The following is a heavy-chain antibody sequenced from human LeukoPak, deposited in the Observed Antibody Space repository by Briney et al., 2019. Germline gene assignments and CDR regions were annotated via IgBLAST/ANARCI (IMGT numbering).Heavy chain of an antibody. J-gene: IGHJ3*02. D-gene: IGHD6-6*01. CDR1: GYTFTSYG. Sequence: ASVKVSCKASGYTFTSYGISWVRQAPGQGLEWMGWISAYNGNTNYAQKLQGRVTITTDTSTSIAYMELRSLRSDDTAVYYCARVRVSSLAFDIWGQGTMVTVSS. V-gene: IGHV1-18*01. CDR3: ARVRVSSLAFDI. CDR2: ISAYNGNT.